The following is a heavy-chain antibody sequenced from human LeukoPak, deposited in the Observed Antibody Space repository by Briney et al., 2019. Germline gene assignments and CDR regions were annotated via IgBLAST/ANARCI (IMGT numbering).Heavy chain of an antibody. D-gene: IGHD6-19*01. Sequence: KPGGSLRLSCAASGFTFSTYSMNWVRQAPGKGLEWVSSISSNSRYIYYADSMRGRFTISRDNAKNSLYLQMNSLRAEDTAVYYCARVYSSGWYGFNYYYMDVWGKGATVTVSS. CDR1: GFTFSTYS. CDR2: ISSNSRYI. CDR3: ARVYSSGWYGFNYYYMDV. V-gene: IGHV3-21*01. J-gene: IGHJ6*03.